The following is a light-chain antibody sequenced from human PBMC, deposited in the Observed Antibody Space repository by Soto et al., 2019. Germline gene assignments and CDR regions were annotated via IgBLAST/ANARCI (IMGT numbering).Light chain of an antibody. Sequence: SYELTQPPSVSVAPGKTAKITCWGNNIGSKSVHWYQQKPGQAPVLVIYQDSARPSGIPERFSGSTSGNTATLTISRVEAGDEADYYCHVWDSSSDHVVFGGGTRLTVL. CDR2: QDS. CDR3: HVWDSSSDHVV. V-gene: IGLV3-21*04. J-gene: IGLJ2*01. CDR1: NIGSKS.